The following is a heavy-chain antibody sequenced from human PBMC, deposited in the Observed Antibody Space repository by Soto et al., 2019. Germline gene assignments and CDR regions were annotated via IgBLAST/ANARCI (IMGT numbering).Heavy chain of an antibody. V-gene: IGHV4-31*02. J-gene: IGHJ6*02. D-gene: IGHD3-22*01. CDR2: IYYSGST. CDR1: AGSPSRGGYF. Sequence: SETLSLPWTVSAGSPSRGGYFWSWILLHTGKGLEWIGYIYYSGSTYYNPSLKSRVTISVDTSKNQFSLKLSSVTAADTAVYYCASVYDSSGYSYYDGYYGMDVWGQGTTVT. CDR3: ASVYDSSGYSYYDGYYGMDV.